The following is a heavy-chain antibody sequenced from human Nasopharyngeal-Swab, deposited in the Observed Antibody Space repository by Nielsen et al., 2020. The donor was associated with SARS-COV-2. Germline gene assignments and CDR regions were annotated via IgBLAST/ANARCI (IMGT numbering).Heavy chain of an antibody. Sequence: VCPAPGKGLEWVSVIYSGGSRHYADSVKGRFTISRDNSKNALYLQMNSLRAEDTAVYYCARSRLPGVFSVTASWYFDLWGRGTLVTVSS. D-gene: IGHD2-21*02. CDR2: IYSGGSR. V-gene: IGHV3-53*01. CDR3: ARSRLPGVFSVTASWYFDL. J-gene: IGHJ2*01.